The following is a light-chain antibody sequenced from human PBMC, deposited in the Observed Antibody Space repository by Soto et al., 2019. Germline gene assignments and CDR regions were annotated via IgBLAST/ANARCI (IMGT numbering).Light chain of an antibody. CDR3: QHYDNYPTT. CDR2: KAS. Sequence: DIQMTQSPSTLSASVGDRVTITCRASQTIRTWLAWYQQKPGKAPNLLIYKASSLQSGVPSRFRGSGSGTDFTLTISSLQPDDFATYYCQHYDNYPTTFGGGTKVEIK. V-gene: IGKV1-5*03. J-gene: IGKJ4*01. CDR1: QTIRTW.